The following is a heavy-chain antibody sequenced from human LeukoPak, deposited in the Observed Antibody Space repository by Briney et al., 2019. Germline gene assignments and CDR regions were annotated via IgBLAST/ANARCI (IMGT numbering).Heavy chain of an antibody. CDR3: AKDAEDGYNYFYYFDY. Sequence: GGSLRLSCAASGFTFDDYAMHWVRQAPGKGLEWVSGISWNSGSIGYADSVKGRFTISRDNAKNSLCLQMNSLRAEDTALYYCAKDAEDGYNYFYYFDYWGQGTLVTVSS. D-gene: IGHD5-24*01. V-gene: IGHV3-9*01. CDR1: GFTFDDYA. CDR2: ISWNSGSI. J-gene: IGHJ4*02.